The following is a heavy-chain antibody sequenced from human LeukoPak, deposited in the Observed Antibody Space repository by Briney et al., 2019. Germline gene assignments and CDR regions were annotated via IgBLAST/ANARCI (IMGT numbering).Heavy chain of an antibody. CDR3: VTETWYKFDY. Sequence: HPGGSLRLSCAASGFTLSSYEMNWVRQAPGKGLEWVGRSRHKADSYTTEYAAPVRGRFTISRDESRDSLYLQMNSLKSDDTAVYYCVTETWYKFDYWGQGTLVTVSS. CDR1: GFTLSSYE. J-gene: IGHJ4*02. D-gene: IGHD1-1*01. CDR2: SRHKADSYTT. V-gene: IGHV3-72*01.